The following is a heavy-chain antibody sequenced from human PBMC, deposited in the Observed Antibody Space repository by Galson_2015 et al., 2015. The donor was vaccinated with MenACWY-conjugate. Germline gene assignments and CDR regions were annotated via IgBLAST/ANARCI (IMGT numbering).Heavy chain of an antibody. V-gene: IGHV4-34*01. J-gene: IGHJ4*02. CDR2: INHSGST. Sequence: ETLSLTCAVYGGSFSGYYWSWIRQPPGKGLEWIGEINHSGSTNYNPSLKSRVTISVDTSKNQFSLKVSSVTAADTAVYYCASTGATPISDPGIAVAGNDYWGQGTLVTVSS. CDR3: ASTGATPISDPGIAVAGNDY. CDR1: GGSFSGYY. D-gene: IGHD6-19*01.